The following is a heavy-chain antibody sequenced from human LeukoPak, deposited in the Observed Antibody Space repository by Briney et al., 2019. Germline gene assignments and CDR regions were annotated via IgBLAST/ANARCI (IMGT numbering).Heavy chain of an antibody. CDR2: IWYDGSNK. J-gene: IGHJ4*02. D-gene: IGHD6-19*01. CDR3: ARELEIAVAGTLGY. V-gene: IGHV3-33*08. CDR1: GFTFTSYG. Sequence: GGSLRLSCAASGFTFTSYGMHWVRQAPGKGLEWVAVIWYDGSNKYYADSVKGRFTISRDHSKNTLYLQMKSLRAEDTAVYYCARELEIAVAGTLGYWGQGTLVTVSS.